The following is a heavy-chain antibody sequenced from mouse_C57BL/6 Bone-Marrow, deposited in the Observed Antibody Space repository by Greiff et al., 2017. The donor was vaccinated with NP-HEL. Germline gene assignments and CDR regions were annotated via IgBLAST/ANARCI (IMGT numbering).Heavy chain of an antibody. CDR2: IDPSDSYT. V-gene: IGHV1-50*01. CDR3: ARKRDSAY. Sequence: VQLQQSGAELVKPGASVKLSCKASGYTFTSYWMQWVKQRPGQGLEWIGEIDPSDSYTNYNQKFKGKATLTVDTSSSTAYMQLSSLTSEDSAVYYCARKRDSAYWGQGTLVTVSA. J-gene: IGHJ3*01. CDR1: GYTFTSYW. D-gene: IGHD3-3*01.